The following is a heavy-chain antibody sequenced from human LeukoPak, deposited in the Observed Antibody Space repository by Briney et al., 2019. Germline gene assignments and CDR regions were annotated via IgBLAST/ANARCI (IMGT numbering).Heavy chain of an antibody. CDR1: GFTFSSYA. D-gene: IGHD6-19*01. V-gene: IGHV3-23*01. Sequence: GGSLGLSCAASGFTFSSYAMSWVRQAPGKGLEWVSAISGSGGSTYYADSVKGRFTISRDNSKNTLYLQMSSLRAEDTAVYYCAKEGSSGWYVHWGQGTLVTVSS. CDR2: ISGSGGST. J-gene: IGHJ5*02. CDR3: AKEGSSGWYVH.